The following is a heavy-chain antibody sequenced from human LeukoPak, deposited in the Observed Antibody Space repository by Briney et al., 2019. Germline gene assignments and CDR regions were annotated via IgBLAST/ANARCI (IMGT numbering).Heavy chain of an antibody. CDR2: IYDSGNP. Sequence: SETLSLTCSVSGGSSSSYYWSWIRQPPGKGLECVGYIYDSGNPNYNPALEGRVTISVDRSKNRLSLELTSMTAADSAVYYCAKIRAAGRFLFDIWGQGTPVPSPQ. J-gene: IGHJ4*02. CDR1: GGSSSSYY. CDR3: AKIRAAGRFLFDI. D-gene: IGHD6-13*01. V-gene: IGHV4-59*01.